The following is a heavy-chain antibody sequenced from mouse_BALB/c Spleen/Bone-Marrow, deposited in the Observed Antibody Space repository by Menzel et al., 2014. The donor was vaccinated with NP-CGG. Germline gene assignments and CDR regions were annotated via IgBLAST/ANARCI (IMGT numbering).Heavy chain of an antibody. CDR1: GYSITSDYA. D-gene: IGHD2-4*01. V-gene: IGHV3-2*02. Sequence: VQLQQSGPGLVKPSQSLSLICTVTGYSITSDYAWDWIRQFPGNKLEWMGYISYSGSTSYNPSLKSRISITRGTSKNQFFLQLNSVTTEDTATYYCARYDYDVGYFDYWGQGTTLTVSS. CDR3: ARYDYDVGYFDY. CDR2: ISYSGST. J-gene: IGHJ2*01.